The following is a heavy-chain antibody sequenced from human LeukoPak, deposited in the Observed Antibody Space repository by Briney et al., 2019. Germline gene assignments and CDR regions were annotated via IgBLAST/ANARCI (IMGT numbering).Heavy chain of an antibody. V-gene: IGHV3-74*01. J-gene: IGHJ4*02. Sequence: PGGSLRLSCAASAFTFSNYWMHWVRQAPGKGLVWVSRTNSDGSSTIYADSVKGRFTISRDNAKNTVYLQMNSLRAEDRALYYCARDGHPRHFDYWSQGTLVTVFS. CDR2: TNSDGSST. D-gene: IGHD1-1*01. CDR1: AFTFSNYW. CDR3: ARDGHPRHFDY.